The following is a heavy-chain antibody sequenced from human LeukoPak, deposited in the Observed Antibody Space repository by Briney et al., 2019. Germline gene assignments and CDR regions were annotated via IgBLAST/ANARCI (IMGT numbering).Heavy chain of an antibody. J-gene: IGHJ4*02. Sequence: GGSLRLSCAASGFTFDDYAMHWVRQAPGKGLEWVSGISWNSGSTGYADSVKGRFTISRDNAKNSLYLQMNSLSAEDMALYYCAKDMASSYSYGFDYWGQGTLVTVSS. CDR3: AKDMASSYSYGFDY. V-gene: IGHV3-9*03. CDR2: ISWNSGST. CDR1: GFTFDDYA. D-gene: IGHD5-18*01.